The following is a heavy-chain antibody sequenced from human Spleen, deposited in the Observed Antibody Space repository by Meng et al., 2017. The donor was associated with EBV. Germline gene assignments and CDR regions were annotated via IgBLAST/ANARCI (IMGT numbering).Heavy chain of an antibody. J-gene: IGHJ4*02. CDR2: IYHTEST. CDR3: ARVAVGDFSSSWTYLDS. Sequence: LRESGPGLVKPSGTLSLTCVVSGGSISSSNWWSWVRQPPGKGLEWIGEIYHTESTNYNPSLKSRVTISLDKSKNQFSLKLSSMTAADTAVYYCARVAVGDFSSSWTYLDSWGQGTLVTVSS. CDR1: GGSISSSNW. D-gene: IGHD6-13*01. V-gene: IGHV4-4*02.